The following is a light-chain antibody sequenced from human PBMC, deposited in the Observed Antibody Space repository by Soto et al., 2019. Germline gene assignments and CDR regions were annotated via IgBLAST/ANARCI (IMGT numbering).Light chain of an antibody. CDR1: QSVSYY. CDR2: DAS. V-gene: IGKV3-11*01. CDR3: QQRSNWPPGIT. Sequence: ILLIQFPGSLSLHPGERPTLSWWAIQSVSYYLAWYQQKPAESPSLVIYDASNRATGIPARFSGSGSGTDFTLTISSLEPEDFAVYYYQQRSNWPPGITFGQGTRLEIK. J-gene: IGKJ5*01.